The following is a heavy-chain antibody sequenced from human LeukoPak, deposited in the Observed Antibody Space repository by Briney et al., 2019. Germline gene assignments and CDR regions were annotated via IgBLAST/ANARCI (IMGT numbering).Heavy chain of an antibody. CDR3: GRVGGRSKAAKGDAFDI. CDR1: GFTFSSYS. J-gene: IGHJ3*02. V-gene: IGHV3-21*06. CDR2: ISSGSTYM. D-gene: IGHD6-6*01. Sequence: GGSLRLSCAASGFTFSSYSMNWVRQAPGKGLEWVSSISSGSTYMYYADSVKGRFTISRDNAQNSAFLQMNSLRAEDTAVYYCGRVGGRSKAAKGDAFDIWGQGTMVVVSS.